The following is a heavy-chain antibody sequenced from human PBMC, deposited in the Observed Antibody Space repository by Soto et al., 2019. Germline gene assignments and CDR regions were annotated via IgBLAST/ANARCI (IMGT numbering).Heavy chain of an antibody. CDR2: INPNSGGT. J-gene: IGHJ6*03. CDR3: ARGGTRAYYYYMDV. Sequence: ASVKVSCKASGYTFTGYYMHWVRQAPGQGLEWMGWINPNSGGTNYAQKFQGWVTMTRDTSISTAYMELSRLRSDDTAVYYCARGGTRAYYYYMDVWGKGTTVTISS. CDR1: GYTFTGYY. V-gene: IGHV1-2*04. D-gene: IGHD1-1*01.